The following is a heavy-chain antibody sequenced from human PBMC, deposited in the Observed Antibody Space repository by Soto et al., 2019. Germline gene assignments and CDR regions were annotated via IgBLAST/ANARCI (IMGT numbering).Heavy chain of an antibody. CDR3: AGLYPYESSGYHXNY. D-gene: IGHD3-22*01. Sequence: SETLSLTCTVSGGSISSGSSYWGWIRQPPGKGLEWVGSIYYLGNTYYNPSLGSRVTISVDTSKNQFSLKLRSVTAADTAVFYCAGLYPYESSGYHXNYWGQGALVTVS. CDR1: GGSISSGSSY. J-gene: IGHJ4*02. CDR2: IYYLGNT. V-gene: IGHV4-39*01.